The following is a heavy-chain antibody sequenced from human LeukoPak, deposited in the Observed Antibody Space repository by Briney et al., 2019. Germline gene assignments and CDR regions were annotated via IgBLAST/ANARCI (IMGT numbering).Heavy chain of an antibody. Sequence: SETLSLTCTVSGGSISSYYWSWIRQPPGKGLEWIGYIYYSGSTNYNPSLKSRVTISVDTSKNQFSLKLSSVTAADTAVYYCARDIEYYDFWSGTIFYRGNNWFDPWGQGTLVTVSS. V-gene: IGHV4-59*12. CDR2: IYYSGST. J-gene: IGHJ5*02. CDR3: ARDIEYYDFWSGTIFYRGNNWFDP. CDR1: GGSISSYY. D-gene: IGHD3-3*01.